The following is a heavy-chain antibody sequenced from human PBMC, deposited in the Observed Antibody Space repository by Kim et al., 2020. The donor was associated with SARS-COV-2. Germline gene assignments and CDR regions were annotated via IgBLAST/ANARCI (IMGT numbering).Heavy chain of an antibody. Sequence: GGSLRLSCAASGFTFSNYAMSWVRQAPGKGLEWVSAISGGGGSTYYADSVKGRFTISRDNSKNTLYLQMNSLRAEDTAVYYCAKDQPIHSSPYFFEYWGQGTLVTVSS. CDR3: AKDQPIHSSPYFFEY. CDR1: GFTFSNYA. V-gene: IGHV3-23*01. D-gene: IGHD6-6*01. CDR2: ISGGGGST. J-gene: IGHJ4*02.